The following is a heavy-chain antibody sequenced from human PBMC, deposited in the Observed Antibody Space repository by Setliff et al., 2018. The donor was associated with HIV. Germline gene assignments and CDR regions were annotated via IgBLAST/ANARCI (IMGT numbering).Heavy chain of an antibody. CDR2: ISPDGSAT. J-gene: IGHJ4*02. CDR1: GFTVSSAW. D-gene: IGHD1-1*01. V-gene: IGHV3-7*01. CDR3: ARGRPTGYFDC. Sequence: GGSLRLSCAASGFTVSSAWMGWVRQAPAKGLEWVAKISPDGSATYYVDSVKGRSTISRDNAKNSLYLQMNSLSGEDTAVYYCARGRPTGYFDCWGQGTLVTVSS.